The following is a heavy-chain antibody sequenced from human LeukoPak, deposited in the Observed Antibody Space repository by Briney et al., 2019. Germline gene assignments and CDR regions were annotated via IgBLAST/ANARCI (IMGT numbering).Heavy chain of an antibody. CDR3: ARAGGSSSSGGFDP. D-gene: IGHD6-13*01. V-gene: IGHV3-11*01. CDR1: GFTFSDYY. Sequence: KPGGPLRLSCAASGFTFSDYYMSWIRQAPGKELEWVSYISSSGSTIYYADSVKGRFTISRDNAKNSLYLQMNSLRAEDRAVYYCARAGGSSSSGGFDPWGQGTLVTVSS. J-gene: IGHJ5*02. CDR2: ISSSGSTI.